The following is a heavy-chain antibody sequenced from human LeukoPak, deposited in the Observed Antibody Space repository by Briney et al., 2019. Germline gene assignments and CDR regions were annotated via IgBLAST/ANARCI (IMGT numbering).Heavy chain of an antibody. J-gene: IGHJ4*02. D-gene: IGHD2-15*01. CDR1: GYTFTSYY. CDR3: ARDFPCRGASGNDY. V-gene: IGHV1-2*02. CDR2: INPNSGGT. Sequence: ASVKVSCKASGYTFTSYYMHWVRQTPGQGLEWMGWINPNSGGTKYAQKFQGRFTMTRDTSVSTAYMELSSLRSDDAAIYYCARDFPCRGASGNDYWGQETRVTVSP.